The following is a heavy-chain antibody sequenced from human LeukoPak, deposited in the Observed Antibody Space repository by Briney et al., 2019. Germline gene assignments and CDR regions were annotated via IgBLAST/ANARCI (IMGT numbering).Heavy chain of an antibody. J-gene: IGHJ4*02. CDR2: ISSSGNHT. V-gene: IGHV3-11*06. Sequence: GGSLRLSCAASGFTFSDYYMSWIRQAPGKGLEWVSYISSSGNHTNYADSVKGRFTTSKDNSRNSLFLQMNSLRAEDTAMYYCVRFQYDILTGYYPNYFDYWGQGTLVTVSS. CDR1: GFTFSDYY. CDR3: VRFQYDILTGYYPNYFDY. D-gene: IGHD3-9*01.